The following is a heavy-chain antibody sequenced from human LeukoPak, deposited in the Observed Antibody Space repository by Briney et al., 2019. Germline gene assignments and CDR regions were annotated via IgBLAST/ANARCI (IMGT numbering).Heavy chain of an antibody. CDR1: GFTFSSYG. J-gene: IGHJ4*02. V-gene: IGHV3-30*18. CDR2: ISYDGSNK. CDR3: AKDLSGWEDY. Sequence: GGSLRLSCAASGFTFSSYGMHRVRQAPGKGLEWVAVISYDGSNKYYADSVKGRFTISRDNSKNTLYLQMNSLRAEDTAVYYCAKDLSGWEDYWGQGTLVTVSS. D-gene: IGHD6-19*01.